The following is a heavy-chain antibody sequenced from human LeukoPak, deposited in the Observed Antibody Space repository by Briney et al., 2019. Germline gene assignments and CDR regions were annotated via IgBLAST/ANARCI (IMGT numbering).Heavy chain of an antibody. V-gene: IGHV3-74*03. CDR3: AREGRVSGYDFDC. D-gene: IGHD5-12*01. J-gene: IGHJ4*02. Sequence: GGALRLSCPASVLTFSSYWLHWVRQAPWKGLVGVSRINSDGRSITYADSVKGRFTISRDNAKNTLYLKMNSLRVEHTAVYYCAREGRVSGYDFDCWGQGTLVTVSS. CDR1: VLTFSSYW. CDR2: INSDGRSI.